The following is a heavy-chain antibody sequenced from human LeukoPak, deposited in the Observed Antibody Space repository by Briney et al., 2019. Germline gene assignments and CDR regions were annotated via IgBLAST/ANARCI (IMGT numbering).Heavy chain of an antibody. CDR3: WGAARNKFWDIVVVPAAVNFDY. Sequence: GGSLRLSCAASGFTFSSYAMSWVRQAPGKGLEWVSAISGSGGSTYYADSVKGRFTISRDNSKNTLYLQMNSLRAEDTAVYYCWGAARNKFWDIVVVPAAVNFDYWGQGTLVTVSS. V-gene: IGHV3-23*01. J-gene: IGHJ4*02. CDR2: ISGSGGST. D-gene: IGHD2-2*01. CDR1: GFTFSSYA.